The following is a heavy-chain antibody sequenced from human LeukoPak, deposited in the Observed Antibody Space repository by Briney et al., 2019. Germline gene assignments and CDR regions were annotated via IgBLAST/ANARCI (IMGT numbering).Heavy chain of an antibody. D-gene: IGHD2-8*01. CDR2: INQDGSKI. V-gene: IGHV3-7*03. CDR1: GFTVSSNY. J-gene: IGHJ5*02. Sequence: PGGSLRLSCAASGFTVSSNYMSWVRQAPGKGLEWVANINQDGSKIYYADSVKGRFTIPRDNSKNTLSLQMNSLRVEDTAIYYCAKDVRRCNGACTWGQGTLVTVSS. CDR3: AKDVRRCNGACT.